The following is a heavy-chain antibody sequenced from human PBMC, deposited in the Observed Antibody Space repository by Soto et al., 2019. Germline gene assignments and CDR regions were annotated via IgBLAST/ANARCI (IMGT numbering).Heavy chain of an antibody. V-gene: IGHV4-4*07. CDR3: ARGWRFDP. Sequence: ASETLSLTCTVSGGSISDSYWSWMRQPAGKGLEWIGHIHTSGSLYYNPSLESRVTMSVDTSKRQVSLRLNSVTAADTAVYYCARGWRFDPWGQGTLVTVSS. CDR2: IHTSGSL. CDR1: GGSISDSY. D-gene: IGHD3-3*01. J-gene: IGHJ5*02.